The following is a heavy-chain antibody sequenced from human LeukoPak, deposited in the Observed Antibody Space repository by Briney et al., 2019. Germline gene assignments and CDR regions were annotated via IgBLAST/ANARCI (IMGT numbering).Heavy chain of an antibody. CDR3: AKGFNYGSGRYEYYQH. J-gene: IGHJ1*01. CDR1: GFTFSSYW. Sequence: PGGSLRLSCSASGFTFSSYWVTWVRQAPGKGLEWVANVKQDGSEKNYVDSVKGRFTISRDNSKNTLFLQMNTLRTTAVYYCAKGFNYGSGRYEYYQHWGQGTLVTVSS. V-gene: IGHV3-7*03. D-gene: IGHD3-10*01. CDR2: VKQDGSEK.